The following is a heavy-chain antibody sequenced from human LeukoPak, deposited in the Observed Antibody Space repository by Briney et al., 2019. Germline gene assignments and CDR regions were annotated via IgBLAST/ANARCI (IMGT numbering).Heavy chain of an antibody. V-gene: IGHV3-21*01. CDR2: ISSSSSYI. Sequence: SGGSLRLSCAASGFTFSSYSMNWVRQAPGKGLEWVSSISSSSSYIYYADSVKGRFTISRDNSKNTLYLQMNSLRAEDTAVYYCASAILDAFDIWGQGTMVTVSS. J-gene: IGHJ3*02. CDR3: ASAILDAFDI. CDR1: GFTFSSYS. D-gene: IGHD1-26*01.